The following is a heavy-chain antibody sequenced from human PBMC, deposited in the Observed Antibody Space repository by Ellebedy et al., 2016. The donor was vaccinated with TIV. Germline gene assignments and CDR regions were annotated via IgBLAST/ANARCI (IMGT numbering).Heavy chain of an antibody. D-gene: IGHD1-26*01. CDR3: ARELSGTNRHAFDY. V-gene: IGHV4-31*03. J-gene: IGHJ4*02. CDR1: GGSITSTGYY. CDR2: IYYSGSI. Sequence: MPSETLSLTCTVSGGSITSTGYYSSWIRPKPGTGPEWIGYIYYSGSIYYNPALRCRVDMSLDTSKNQFSLNLRSVTAADTAVYYCARELSGTNRHAFDYWGQGTLVTVSS.